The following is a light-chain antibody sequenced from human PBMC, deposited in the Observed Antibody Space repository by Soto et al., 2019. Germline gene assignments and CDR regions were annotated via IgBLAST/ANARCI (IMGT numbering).Light chain of an antibody. Sequence: DIQMTQSPSSVSAFVGDRVAITCRASHDIARWLAWYQQQPGKAPRLLIHGASSRATGIPDRFSGSGSGTDFTLTISRLEPEDFAVYYCQQYVLLSALTFGGGTKVDIK. CDR1: HDIARW. J-gene: IGKJ4*01. V-gene: IGKV1-12*01. CDR2: GAS. CDR3: QQYVLLSALT.